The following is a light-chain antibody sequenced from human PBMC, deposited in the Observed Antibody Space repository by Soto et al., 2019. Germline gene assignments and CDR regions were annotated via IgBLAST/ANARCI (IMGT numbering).Light chain of an antibody. CDR2: RNT. Sequence: QTVVTQTPSASGTPGQRVTISCSGINSNIGSNYVHWYQQFPGTAPKLLIYRNTQRPSGVPDRFSGSKSGISASLAISGLRSEDEADYFCATWDDRLSGVVFGGGTKVTVL. CDR1: NSNIGSNY. CDR3: ATWDDRLSGVV. V-gene: IGLV1-47*01. J-gene: IGLJ2*01.